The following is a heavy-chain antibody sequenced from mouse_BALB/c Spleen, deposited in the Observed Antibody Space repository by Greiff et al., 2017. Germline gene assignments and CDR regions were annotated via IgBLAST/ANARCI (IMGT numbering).Heavy chain of an antibody. V-gene: IGHV5-6-5*01. CDR2: ISSGGST. Sequence: EVKVVESGGGLVKPGGSLKLSCAASGFTFSSYAMSWVRQTPEKRLEWVASISSGGSTYYPDSVKGRFTISRDNARNILYLQMSSLRSEDTAMYYCARGVYDYDGFAYWGQGTLVTVSA. J-gene: IGHJ3*01. D-gene: IGHD2-4*01. CDR1: GFTFSSYA. CDR3: ARGVYDYDGFAY.